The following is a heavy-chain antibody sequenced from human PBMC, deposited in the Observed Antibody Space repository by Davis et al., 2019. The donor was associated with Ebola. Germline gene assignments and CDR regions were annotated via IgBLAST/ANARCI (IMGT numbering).Heavy chain of an antibody. Sequence: GESLKISCAASEFTFTSYTMNWVCQAPGKGLEWVSSISSTGSTIYYADSVKGRFTISRDNAKSSLYLQMNSLRDEDTALYYCARGRGGLYYFDYWGQGTLVTVSS. CDR3: ARGRGGLYYFDY. J-gene: IGHJ4*02. CDR2: ISSTGSTI. D-gene: IGHD2-15*01. CDR1: EFTFTSYT. V-gene: IGHV3-48*02.